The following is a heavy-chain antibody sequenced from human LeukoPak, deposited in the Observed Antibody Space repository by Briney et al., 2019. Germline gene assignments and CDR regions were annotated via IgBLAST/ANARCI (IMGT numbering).Heavy chain of an antibody. Sequence: GASVKVSCKVSGYTLTELSMHWVRQAPGKGLEWMGGFDPEDGETIYAQKFQGRVTMTEDTSTDTAYMELSSLRSEDTAVYYCATLSRNWNEGSWFDPWGQGTLVTVSS. J-gene: IGHJ5*02. V-gene: IGHV1-24*01. CDR3: ATLSRNWNEGSWFDP. D-gene: IGHD1-1*01. CDR2: FDPEDGET. CDR1: GYTLTELS.